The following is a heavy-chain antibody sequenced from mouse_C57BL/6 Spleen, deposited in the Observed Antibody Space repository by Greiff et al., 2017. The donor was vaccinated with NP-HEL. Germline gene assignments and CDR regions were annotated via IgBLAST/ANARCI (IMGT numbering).Heavy chain of an antibody. CDR1: GYSFTGYY. CDR3: ARSTRLRRSAMDY. CDR2: IYPYNGVS. Sequence: VHVKQSGPELVKPGASVKISCKASGYSFTGYYMHWVKQSHGNILDWIGYIYPYNGVSSYNQKFKGKATLTVDKSSSTAYMELRSLTSEDSAVYYCARSTRLRRSAMDYWGQGTSVTVSS. V-gene: IGHV1-31*01. D-gene: IGHD6-1*01. J-gene: IGHJ4*01.